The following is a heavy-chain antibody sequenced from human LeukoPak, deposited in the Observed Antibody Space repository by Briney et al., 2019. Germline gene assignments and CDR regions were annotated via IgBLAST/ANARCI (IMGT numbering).Heavy chain of an antibody. Sequence: SVKVSCKASGGTVSSNAISWVRQAPGQGLEWMGGIIPIFGTANYAQKFQGRVTITADESTSTAYMELSSMRSEDTAVYYCAREGEEVIRSVRYFDYWGPGTLVTVSS. CDR1: GGTVSSNA. CDR3: AREGEEVIRSVRYFDY. CDR2: IIPIFGTA. D-gene: IGHD3-10*01. J-gene: IGHJ4*02. V-gene: IGHV1-69*01.